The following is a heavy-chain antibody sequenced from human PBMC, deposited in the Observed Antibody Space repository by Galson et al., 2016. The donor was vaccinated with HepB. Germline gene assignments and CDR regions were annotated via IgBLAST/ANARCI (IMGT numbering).Heavy chain of an antibody. Sequence: SLRLSCAASGFIVSNDYMNWVRQAPGKGLEWLSVSYADGRTYYAESVRGRFTISRDNAKNSLYLQMNSLRAEDTAVYYCARDMSSGWYWVYFDYWGQGTLVTVSS. CDR1: GFIVSNDY. D-gene: IGHD6-19*01. V-gene: IGHV3-53*01. CDR3: ARDMSSGWYWVYFDY. CDR2: SYADGRT. J-gene: IGHJ4*02.